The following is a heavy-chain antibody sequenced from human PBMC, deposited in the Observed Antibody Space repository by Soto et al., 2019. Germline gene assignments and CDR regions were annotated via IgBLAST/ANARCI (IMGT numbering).Heavy chain of an antibody. V-gene: IGHV3-30-3*01. J-gene: IGHJ5*02. CDR2: ISYDGSNK. CDR1: GFTFSSYA. D-gene: IGHD2-2*02. Sequence: GGSLRLSCAASGFTFSSYAMHWVRQAPGKGLEWVAVISYDGSNKYYADSVKGRFTISRDNSKNTLYLQMNSLRAEDTAVYYCARDRRVSEYQLLYFKWFDPWGQGTLVTVSS. CDR3: ARDRRVSEYQLLYFKWFDP.